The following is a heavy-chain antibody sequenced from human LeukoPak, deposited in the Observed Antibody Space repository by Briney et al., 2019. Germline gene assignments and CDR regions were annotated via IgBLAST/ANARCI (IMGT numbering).Heavy chain of an antibody. V-gene: IGHV1-2*06. J-gene: IGHJ5*02. D-gene: IGHD4-17*01. CDR3: ARVLGGYGDYANWLDP. Sequence: ASVKVSCKASGYTFTGYYMHWVRQAPGQGLEWMGRINPNSGGTNYAQKFQGRVTMTRDTSISTAYMELSRLRSDDTAVYYCARVLGGYGDYANWLDPWGQRTLVTVSS. CDR2: INPNSGGT. CDR1: GYTFTGYY.